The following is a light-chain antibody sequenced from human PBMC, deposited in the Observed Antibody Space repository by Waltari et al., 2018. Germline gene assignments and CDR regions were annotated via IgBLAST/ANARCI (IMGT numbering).Light chain of an antibody. Sequence: SALTQPASVSGSPGQSITISCTGTSSDGGRYHHVAWYQQNPGKAPKVLIHYVSNRPSGVSNLFSGSKSGNTASLTISGLQAEDEADYYCSSYTNSNTWVFGGGTKLTVL. J-gene: IGLJ3*02. V-gene: IGLV2-14*03. CDR3: SSYTNSNTWV. CDR1: SSDGGRYHH. CDR2: YVS.